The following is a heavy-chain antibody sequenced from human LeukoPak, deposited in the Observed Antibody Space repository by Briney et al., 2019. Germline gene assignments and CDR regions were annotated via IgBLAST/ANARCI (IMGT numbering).Heavy chain of an antibody. Sequence: GGSLRLSCAASGFIVSHNYMTWVRQAPGKGLEWISVIYIDGTTYYADSVKGRFTISRDQANNTLHLQMNTLRDEDTAVYYCARGPRYSFYWGQGTLVSVSS. D-gene: IGHD6-13*01. CDR2: IYIDGTT. V-gene: IGHV3-53*01. CDR1: GFIVSHNY. CDR3: ARGPRYSFY. J-gene: IGHJ4*02.